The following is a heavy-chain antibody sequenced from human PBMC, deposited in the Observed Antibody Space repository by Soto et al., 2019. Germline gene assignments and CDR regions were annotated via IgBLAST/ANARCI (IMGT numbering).Heavy chain of an antibody. CDR1: GYTFTSDG. D-gene: IGHD3-22*01. Sequence: ASVKVSCKASGYTFTSDGIHWVRQAPGQRLEWTGWINAGNGNTKYSEKFQGRVTITRDTSASTAYLELSSLRSEDTAVYYCARDPNDSSAYYHHYYYGMDVWGQGTTVTVSS. J-gene: IGHJ6*02. CDR3: ARDPNDSSAYYHHYYYGMDV. CDR2: INAGNGNT. V-gene: IGHV1-3*01.